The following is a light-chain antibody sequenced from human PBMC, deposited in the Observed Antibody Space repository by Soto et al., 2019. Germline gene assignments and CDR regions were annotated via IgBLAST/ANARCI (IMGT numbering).Light chain of an antibody. CDR2: AAS. CDR3: QQYGSSHTWT. V-gene: IGKV1-9*01. Sequence: DIQLTQSPSTLSGSVGDRVTITCRASQGIRSCFAWYQQKPGKAPKLLIYAASTMQSGVPSRFSGSGSATDYTLTISSRQPEDYSVYYCQQYGSSHTWTFGQGTKVDI. J-gene: IGKJ1*01. CDR1: QGIRSC.